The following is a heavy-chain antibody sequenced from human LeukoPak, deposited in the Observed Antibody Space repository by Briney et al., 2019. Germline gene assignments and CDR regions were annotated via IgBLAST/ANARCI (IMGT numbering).Heavy chain of an antibody. CDR2: IKQDGSEK. D-gene: IGHD3-22*01. Sequence: PGGSLRLSCAASGFTFSNYWMSWVGQAPGKGLEWVAHIKQDGSEKYYVDSVKGRFTISRDNAESSLYLQMNSLRAEDTAVYYCARSASYYDSSGYWYYFDYWGQGTLVTVSS. V-gene: IGHV3-7*01. CDR3: ARSASYYDSSGYWYYFDY. CDR1: GFTFSNYW. J-gene: IGHJ4*02.